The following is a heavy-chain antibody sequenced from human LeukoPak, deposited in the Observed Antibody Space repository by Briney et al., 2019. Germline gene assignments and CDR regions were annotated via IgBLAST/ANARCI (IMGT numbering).Heavy chain of an antibody. CDR1: GFTFSSYA. J-gene: IGHJ4*02. V-gene: IGHV3-23*01. CDR3: AHDIVVVPAAIPLGDY. Sequence: PGGSLRLSCAASGFTFSSYAMSWVRQAPGKGLEWVSAISGSGGSTNYADSVKGRFTISRDNSKNTLYLQMNSLRAEDTAVYYCAHDIVVVPAAIPLGDYWGQGTLVTVSS. D-gene: IGHD2-2*01. CDR2: ISGSGGST.